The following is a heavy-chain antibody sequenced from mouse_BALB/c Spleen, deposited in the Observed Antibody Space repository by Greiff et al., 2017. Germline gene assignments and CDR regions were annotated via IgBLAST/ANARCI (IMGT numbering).Heavy chain of an antibody. V-gene: IGHV5-9-3*01. J-gene: IGHJ2*01. CDR3: ARHGGYSYY. CDR2: ISSGGSYT. Sequence: DVMLVESGGGLVKPGGSLKLSCAASGFTFSSYAMSWVRQTPEKRLEWVATISSGGSYTYYPDSVKGRFTISRDNAKNTLYLQMSSLRSEDTAMYYCARHGGYSYYWGQGTTLTVSS. D-gene: IGHD1-1*02. CDR1: GFTFSSYA.